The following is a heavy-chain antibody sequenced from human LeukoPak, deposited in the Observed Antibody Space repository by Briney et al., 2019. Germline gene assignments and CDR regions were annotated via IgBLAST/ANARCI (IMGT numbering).Heavy chain of an antibody. J-gene: IGHJ6*04. CDR3: TELGITMIGGV. D-gene: IGHD3-10*02. Sequence: GGSLGLSCAASGFTFSSYEMNWVRQAPGKGLEWVSYISSSGSTIYYADSVKGRFTISRDNAKNSLYLQMNSLRAEDTAVYYCTELGITMIGGVWGKGTTVTISS. V-gene: IGHV3-48*03. CDR1: GFTFSSYE. CDR2: ISSSGSTI.